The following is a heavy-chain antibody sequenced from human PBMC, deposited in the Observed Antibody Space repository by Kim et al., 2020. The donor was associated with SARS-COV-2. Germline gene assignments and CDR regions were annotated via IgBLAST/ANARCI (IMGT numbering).Heavy chain of an antibody. Sequence: GGSLRLSCAASGFTFSSYGMHWVRQAPGKGLEWVAVIWYDGSNKYYADSVKGRFTISRDNSKNTLYLQMNSLRAEDTAVYYCARDSVVVGNKYFQHWGQGTLVTVSS. CDR3: ARDSVVVGNKYFQH. CDR1: GFTFSSYG. D-gene: IGHD2-15*01. V-gene: IGHV3-33*01. CDR2: IWYDGSNK. J-gene: IGHJ1*01.